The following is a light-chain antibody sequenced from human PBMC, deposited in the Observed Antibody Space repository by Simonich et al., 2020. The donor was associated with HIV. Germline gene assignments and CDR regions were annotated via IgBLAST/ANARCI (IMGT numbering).Light chain of an antibody. Sequence: TVLTQSPASLSLSPGERATLSCRASQSVSSNFAWYQQKFGQAPRLLIYGASSRATGIPDRFSGSGSGADFTLTISRLEPEDFAVYYCQQHGASSITFGQGTRLEIK. CDR1: QSVSSN. J-gene: IGKJ5*01. CDR3: QQHGASSIT. V-gene: IGKV3-20*01. CDR2: GAS.